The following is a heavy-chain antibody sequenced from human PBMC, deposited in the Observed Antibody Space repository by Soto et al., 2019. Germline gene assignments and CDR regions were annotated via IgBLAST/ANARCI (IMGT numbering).Heavy chain of an antibody. J-gene: IGHJ6*02. CDR1: GYTFTSYG. Sequence: GASVKVSCKASGYTFTSYGISWVRQAPGQGLEWMGWISSYNGNTNYAQKLQGRVTMTTDTSTSTAYMELRSLRSDDTAVYYCARGDRITVLYYYYYGMDVWGQGTTVTVSS. CDR2: ISSYNGNT. V-gene: IGHV1-18*01. CDR3: ARGDRITVLYYYYYGMDV. D-gene: IGHD3-10*01.